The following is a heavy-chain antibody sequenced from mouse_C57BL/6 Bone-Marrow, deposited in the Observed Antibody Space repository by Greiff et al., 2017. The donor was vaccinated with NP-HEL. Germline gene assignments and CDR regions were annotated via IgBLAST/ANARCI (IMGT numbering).Heavy chain of an antibody. J-gene: IGHJ2*01. D-gene: IGHD1-1*01. CDR2: IDPSDSYT. CDR1: GYTFTSYW. CDR3: ARGLLSY. Sequence: VQLQQPGAELVMPGASVKLSCTASGYTFTSYWMHWVKQRPGQGLEWIGEIDPSDSYTNYTQKFKGKSTLTVDKSSSTAYMQLSGLTYGDCAVYDCARGLLSYWGKGTTLTVSS. V-gene: IGHV1-69*01.